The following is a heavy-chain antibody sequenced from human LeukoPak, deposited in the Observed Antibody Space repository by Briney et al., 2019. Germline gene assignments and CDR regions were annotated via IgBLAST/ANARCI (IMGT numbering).Heavy chain of an antibody. CDR2: INHSGST. CDR1: GGYLSGYY. D-gene: IGHD2-2*01. Sequence: SETLSLTCAVYGGYLSGYYWSWIRQPPGKGLEWIGEINHSGSTNYNPSLKSRVTISVDTSKNQFSLKLSSVTAADTAIYYCARDIVVIPAARPYTDYAIDVWGQGTTVTVSS. J-gene: IGHJ6*02. CDR3: ARDIVVIPAARPYTDYAIDV. V-gene: IGHV4-34*01.